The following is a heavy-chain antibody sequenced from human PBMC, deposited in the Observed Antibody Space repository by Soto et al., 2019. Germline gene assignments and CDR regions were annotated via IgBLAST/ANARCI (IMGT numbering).Heavy chain of an antibody. V-gene: IGHV4-34*01. CDR1: GGSFSGYY. Sequence: PSETLSLTCAVYGGSFSGYYWSWIRQPPGKGLEWIGEINHSGSTNYNPSLKSRVTISVDTSKNQFSLKLSSVTAADTAVYYCARRAGDCSGGSCHHMDVWGKGTTVNVSS. CDR3: ARRAGDCSGGSCHHMDV. D-gene: IGHD2-15*01. CDR2: INHSGST. J-gene: IGHJ6*04.